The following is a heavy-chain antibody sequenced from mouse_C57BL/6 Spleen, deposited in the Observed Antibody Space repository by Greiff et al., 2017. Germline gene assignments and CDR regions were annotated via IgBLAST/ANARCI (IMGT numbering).Heavy chain of an antibody. CDR1: GYTFTDYN. CDR3: ARGVGLLYAMDY. V-gene: IGHV1-22*01. D-gene: IGHD1-3*01. CDR2: INPNNGGT. J-gene: IGHJ4*01. Sequence: VQLQQSGPELVKPGASVKMSCKASGYTFTDYNMHWVKQTHGKSLEWIGYINPNNGGTSYNQKFKGKATLTVNKSSSTAYMELRSLTSEDSAVYYCARGVGLLYAMDYWGQGTSVTVSS.